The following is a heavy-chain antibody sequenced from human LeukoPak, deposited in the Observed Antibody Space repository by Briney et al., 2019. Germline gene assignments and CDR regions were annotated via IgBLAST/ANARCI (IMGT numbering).Heavy chain of an antibody. D-gene: IGHD4-17*01. Sequence: PSETLSLTCAVSGGSISSGGYSWSWIRQPPGKGLEWIGYIYHSGSTYYNPSLKSRVTISVDRSKNQFSLKLSSVTAADTAVYYCAKDLRTRHDYGDYLLDAFDIWGQGTMVTVSS. J-gene: IGHJ3*02. CDR3: AKDLRTRHDYGDYLLDAFDI. V-gene: IGHV4-30-2*01. CDR2: IYHSGST. CDR1: GGSISSGGYS.